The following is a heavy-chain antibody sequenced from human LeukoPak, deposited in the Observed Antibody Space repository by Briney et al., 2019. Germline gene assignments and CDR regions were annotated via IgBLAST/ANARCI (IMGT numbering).Heavy chain of an antibody. D-gene: IGHD1-26*01. CDR3: ARDLGSGSWYYFDY. J-gene: IGHJ4*02. Sequence: GGSLRLSCAASGFTFSSYSMNWVRQAPGKGLEWVSSISSSSSYIYYADSVKGRFTISRDNAKNSLYLQMNSLRAEDTAVYYCARDLGSGSWYYFDYWGQGTLVTVSS. CDR1: GFTFSSYS. V-gene: IGHV3-21*01. CDR2: ISSSSSYI.